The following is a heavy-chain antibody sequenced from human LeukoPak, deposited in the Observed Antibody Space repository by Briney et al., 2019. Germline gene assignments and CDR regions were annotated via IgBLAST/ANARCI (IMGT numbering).Heavy chain of an antibody. D-gene: IGHD3-10*01. V-gene: IGHV1-69*01. J-gene: IGHJ5*01. CDR2: IIPILGTA. CDR3: ASNTNYYGNTGHYVLDS. Sequence: SVKVSCKASDGTFSSYAISGVRQAPGQGLEWMGGIIPILGTANYAQKFKGRVTITADEFTGTAYMELSSLRSEDTAIFYCASNTNYYGNTGHYVLDSWGQGTLVTVSS. CDR1: DGTFSSYA.